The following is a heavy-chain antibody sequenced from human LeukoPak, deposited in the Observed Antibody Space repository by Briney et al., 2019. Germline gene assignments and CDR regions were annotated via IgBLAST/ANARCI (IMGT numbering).Heavy chain of an antibody. CDR3: ATKGGLTPNTLAM. Sequence: ASVKVSCKGSGYDFTVYYMHWVRQAPGQGLERMGWMDPKSGDTVYAPKFQGRVSMTRDTSITTAYMELSSLTFDDSAMYYCATKGGLTPNTLAMWGHGTMVTVSS. CDR2: MDPKSGDT. CDR1: GYDFTVYY. J-gene: IGHJ3*01. D-gene: IGHD2-15*01. V-gene: IGHV1-2*02.